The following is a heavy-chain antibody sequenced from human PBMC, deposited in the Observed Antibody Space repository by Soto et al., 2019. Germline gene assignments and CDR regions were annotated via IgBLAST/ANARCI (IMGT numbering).Heavy chain of an antibody. CDR1: GGSVSSDNYY. J-gene: IGHJ5*02. Sequence: QVQLQESGPRLVKPSETLSLTCTVSGGSVSSDNYYWSWIRQPPGKGLEWIGYIYYSGSTNSNPSLKSRVTMSVDTSKNQFSLYLPSVPAADTAVYYCARFLVGASRGGWFDPWGQGTLVTVSS. V-gene: IGHV4-61*01. CDR3: ARFLVGASRGGWFDP. CDR2: IYYSGST. D-gene: IGHD1-26*01.